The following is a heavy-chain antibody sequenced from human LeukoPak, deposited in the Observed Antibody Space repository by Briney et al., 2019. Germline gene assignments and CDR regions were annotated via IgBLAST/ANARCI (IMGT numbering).Heavy chain of an antibody. CDR2: IIPIFGTA. CDR3: ARPDEDRGYSYGYNY. Sequence: SVKVSCKASGYTFTSYAISWVRQAPGQGLEWMGGIIPIFGTANYAQKFQGRVTITADESTSTAYMELSSLRSEDTAVYYCARPDEDRGYSYGYNYWGQGTLVTVSS. D-gene: IGHD5-18*01. J-gene: IGHJ4*02. V-gene: IGHV1-69*13. CDR1: GYTFTSYA.